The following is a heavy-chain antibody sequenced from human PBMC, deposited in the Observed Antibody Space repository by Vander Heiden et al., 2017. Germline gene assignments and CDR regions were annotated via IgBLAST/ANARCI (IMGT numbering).Heavy chain of an antibody. CDR1: GGSISTSDYY. Sequence: QVQLQESGPGLVKPSETVSLTCTVSGGSISTSDYYWGWIRQPPGKCLEWIGGVYYSGYVYYNPSLKSRVTISVDTSKNQFALKLSSMTAADTALYYCAKHCVGSAYNHGMDVWGQGTTVSVSS. CDR2: VYYSGYV. J-gene: IGHJ6*02. V-gene: IGHV4-39*01. D-gene: IGHD3-10*01. CDR3: AKHCVGSAYNHGMDV.